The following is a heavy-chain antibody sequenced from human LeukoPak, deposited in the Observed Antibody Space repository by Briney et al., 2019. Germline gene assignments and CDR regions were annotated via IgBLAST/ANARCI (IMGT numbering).Heavy chain of an antibody. V-gene: IGHV5-51*01. J-gene: IGHJ5*02. D-gene: IGHD2-2*01. CDR3: ARRGYCSSTSCYGGDNWLDP. Sequence: GESLKISCKGSGYSFTSYWIGWVRQMPGKGLEWMGIIYPGDSDTRYSPSFQGQVTISADKSISTAYLQWSSLKASDTAMYYCARRGYCSSTSCYGGDNWLDPWGQGTLVTVSS. CDR1: GYSFTSYW. CDR2: IYPGDSDT.